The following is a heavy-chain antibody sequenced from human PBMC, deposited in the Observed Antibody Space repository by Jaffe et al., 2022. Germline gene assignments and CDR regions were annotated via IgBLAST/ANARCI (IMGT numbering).Heavy chain of an antibody. CDR3: ARDLSGYSYDS. CDR1: GFTFSESA. CDR2: FSRRGSTT. J-gene: IGHJ4*02. V-gene: IGHV3-23*01. Sequence: EVQLLESGGGLVQPGGSLRLSCAASGFTFSESAMAWVRQAPGKGLDWVASFSRRGSTTYYAASVKGRFTISRDNSKNTVVLQMNSLRAEDTAVYYCARDLSGYSYDSWGQGTLVTVSS. D-gene: IGHD5-18*01.